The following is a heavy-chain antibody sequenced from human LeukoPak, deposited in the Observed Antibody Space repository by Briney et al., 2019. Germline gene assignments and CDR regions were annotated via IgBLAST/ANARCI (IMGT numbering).Heavy chain of an antibody. V-gene: IGHV1-46*01. CDR1: GYTFTSHY. CDR3: ARDVSSTPSWWFDP. CDR2: INPSGGST. J-gene: IGHJ5*02. D-gene: IGHD2-2*01. Sequence: ASVKVSCKASGYTFTSHYMHWVRQAPEQGLEWMGIINPSGGSTSYAQKFQGRVTMTRDMSTRADYMELSSLRYEDTAVYYCARDVSSTPSWWFDPWGQGTLVIVSS.